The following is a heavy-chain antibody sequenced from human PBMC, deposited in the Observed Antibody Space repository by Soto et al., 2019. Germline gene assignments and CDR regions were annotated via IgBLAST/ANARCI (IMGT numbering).Heavy chain of an antibody. Sequence: GGSLRLSCAASGFTFNNYAMGWVRQAPGKGLEWFSAITGSGSDTYYADSVRGRFTISRDNSKDTLYLQMNSLRAEDTAIYYCAKLGSSSWSPHYYFDYWGQGTLVTVS. D-gene: IGHD2-2*01. V-gene: IGHV3-23*01. CDR1: GFTFNNYA. CDR2: ITGSGSDT. J-gene: IGHJ4*02. CDR3: AKLGSSSWSPHYYFDY.